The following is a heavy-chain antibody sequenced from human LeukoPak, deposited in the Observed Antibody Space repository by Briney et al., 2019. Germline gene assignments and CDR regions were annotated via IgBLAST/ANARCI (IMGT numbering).Heavy chain of an antibody. J-gene: IGHJ5*02. CDR3: ARQGGYCSSTSCRVWFDP. Sequence: GESLKISCKGSGYSFTSYWIGWVRQMPGKGLEWMGIIYPGDSDTRYSPSFQGQVTISADKSISTAYLQWSSLKASDTAMYYCARQGGYCSSTSCRVWFDPWGQGTLVTVSS. V-gene: IGHV5-51*01. CDR2: IYPGDSDT. D-gene: IGHD2-2*01. CDR1: GYSFTSYW.